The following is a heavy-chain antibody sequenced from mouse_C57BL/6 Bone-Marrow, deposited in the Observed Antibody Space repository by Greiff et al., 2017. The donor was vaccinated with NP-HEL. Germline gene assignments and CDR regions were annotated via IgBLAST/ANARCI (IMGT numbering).Heavy chain of an antibody. J-gene: IGHJ4*01. Sequence: VQLVESGAELAKPGASVKLSCKASGYTFTSYWMHWVKQRPGQGLEWIGYINPSSGYTKYNQKFKDKATLTADKSSSTAYMQLSSLTYEDSAVYYCASEGSSGYVGDYAMDYWGQGTSVTVSS. D-gene: IGHD3-2*02. V-gene: IGHV1-7*01. CDR1: GYTFTSYW. CDR3: ASEGSSGYVGDYAMDY. CDR2: INPSSGYT.